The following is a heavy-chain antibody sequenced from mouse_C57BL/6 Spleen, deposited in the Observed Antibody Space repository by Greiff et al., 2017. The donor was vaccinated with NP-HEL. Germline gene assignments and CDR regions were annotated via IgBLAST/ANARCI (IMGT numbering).Heavy chain of an antibody. CDR1: GFTFSSYT. Sequence: EVMLVESGGGLVKPGGSLKLSCAASGFTFSSYTMSWVRQTPEKRLEWVATISGGGGNTYYPDSVKGRFTISRDNAKNTLYLQMSSLRSEDTALYYCARQGLRQAAWFAYWGQGTLVTVSA. D-gene: IGHD2-4*01. V-gene: IGHV5-9*01. J-gene: IGHJ3*01. CDR2: ISGGGGNT. CDR3: ARQGLRQAAWFAY.